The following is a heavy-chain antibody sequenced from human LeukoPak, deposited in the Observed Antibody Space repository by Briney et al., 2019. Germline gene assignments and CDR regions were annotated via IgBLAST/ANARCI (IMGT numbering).Heavy chain of an antibody. J-gene: IGHJ4*02. V-gene: IGHV4-59*01. Sequence: SETLSLTCTVSGGSISSYYWSWIRQPPGKGLEWIGYIYYSGSTNYNPSLKSRVTISVDTSKNQFSLKLSSVTAADTAVYYCARGDFDYWGQGTLVTVSS. CDR3: ARGDFDY. CDR1: GGSISSYY. CDR2: IYYSGST.